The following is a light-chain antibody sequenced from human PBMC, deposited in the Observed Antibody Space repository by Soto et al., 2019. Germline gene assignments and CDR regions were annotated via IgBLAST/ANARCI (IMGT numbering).Light chain of an antibody. CDR3: QQYGSSPAARPRET. Sequence: EIVLTQCPGTLSLSPGERVTLSCRASQSGSSSYFSWYQQKPGQAPRLLIYGASSRATGIPDNFSGSGSGTDFTLTISRLEPEDFAVYYCQQYGSSPAARPRETFGQGTKVEIK. V-gene: IGKV3-20*01. CDR2: GAS. J-gene: IGKJ1*01. CDR1: QSGSSSY.